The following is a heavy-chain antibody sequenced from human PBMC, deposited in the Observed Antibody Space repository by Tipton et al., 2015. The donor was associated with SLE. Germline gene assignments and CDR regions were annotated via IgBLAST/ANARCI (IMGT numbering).Heavy chain of an antibody. Sequence: TLSLTCTVSGGSISSSSYYWGWIRQPPGKGLEWIGGIYYSGSTYYNPSLKSRVTISVDTSKNQFSLKLSSVTAADTAVYYCARDSVYGRYSSGDYWGQGTLVTVSS. CDR3: ARDSVYGRYSSGDY. CDR2: IYYSGST. CDR1: GGSISSSSYY. V-gene: IGHV4-39*07. D-gene: IGHD6-25*01. J-gene: IGHJ4*02.